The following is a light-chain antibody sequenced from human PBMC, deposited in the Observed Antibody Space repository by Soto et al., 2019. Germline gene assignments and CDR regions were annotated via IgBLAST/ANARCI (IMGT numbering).Light chain of an antibody. CDR2: EGS. CDR1: SSDVGSYNL. J-gene: IGLJ2*01. Sequence: QSALTQPASVSGSPGQSITISCTGTSSDVGSYNLVSWYQQHPGKSPKLMIYEGSKRPSGVSNRFSGSKSGKTASLTISGLQAEDEADYYCCSYEGSSTSVGFGGGTKLTVL. V-gene: IGLV2-23*01. CDR3: CSYEGSSTSVG.